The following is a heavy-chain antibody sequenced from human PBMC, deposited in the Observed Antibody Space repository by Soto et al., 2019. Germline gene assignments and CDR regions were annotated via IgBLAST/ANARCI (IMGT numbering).Heavy chain of an antibody. Sequence: SETLSLTCTVSGGSISSYYWSWILQPPWKGLEWIGNIYYSGSTNYNPSLKSRVTISVDTSKNQFSLKLSSVTAADTAVYYCARDSRKRPHYYGSGSYPPIGIDYWGQGTLVTVSS. V-gene: IGHV4-59*12. CDR2: IYYSGST. CDR3: ARDSRKRPHYYGSGSYPPIGIDY. J-gene: IGHJ4*02. CDR1: GGSISSYY. D-gene: IGHD3-10*01.